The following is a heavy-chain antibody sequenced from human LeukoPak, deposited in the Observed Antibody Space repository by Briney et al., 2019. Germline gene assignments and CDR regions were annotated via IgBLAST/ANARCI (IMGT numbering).Heavy chain of an antibody. D-gene: IGHD1-26*01. CDR1: GGSIMTTNW. J-gene: IGHJ4*02. CDR3: TRESGAFSPFGF. V-gene: IGHV4-4*02. CDR2: VHLNGAT. Sequence: SETLSLTCAVSGGSIMTTNWWSWVRQPPGKGLEWIGEVHLNGATNYNPSLESRVSMSIDTSKNQMSLKLTSVTAADTAIYYCTRESGAFSPFGFWGQGTLVAVSS.